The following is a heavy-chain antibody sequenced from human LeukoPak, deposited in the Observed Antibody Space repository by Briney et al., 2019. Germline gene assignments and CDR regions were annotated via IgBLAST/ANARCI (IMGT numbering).Heavy chain of an antibody. CDR1: GFTFSSYW. CDR3: ARRYYDFWSGYLNFDYYYYYMDV. J-gene: IGHJ6*03. CDR2: INTDGSST. Sequence: GGSLRLSCAASGFTFSSYWMHWVRQAPGKGLVWVSRINTDGSSTSYADSVKGRFTISRDNAKNTLYLQMNSLRAEDTAVYYCARRYYDFWSGYLNFDYYYYYMDVWGKGTTVTVSS. V-gene: IGHV3-74*01. D-gene: IGHD3-3*01.